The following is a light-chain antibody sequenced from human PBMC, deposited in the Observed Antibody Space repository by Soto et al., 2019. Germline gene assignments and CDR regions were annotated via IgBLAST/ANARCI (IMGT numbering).Light chain of an antibody. Sequence: DIVLTQSPLSLPVTPGEPASISCRSSQSLLFRNGNNYLDWYLQKPGQSPQLLIFLGSNRASGVPDRFSGSGSGTDFTLKISRVEAEDVGVYYCMESLQSWTFGQGTKVEIK. V-gene: IGKV2-28*01. CDR3: MESLQSWT. J-gene: IGKJ1*01. CDR2: LGS. CDR1: QSLLFRNGNNY.